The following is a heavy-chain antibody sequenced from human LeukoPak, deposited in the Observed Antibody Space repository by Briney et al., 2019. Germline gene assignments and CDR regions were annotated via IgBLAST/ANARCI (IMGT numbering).Heavy chain of an antibody. V-gene: IGHV3-53*01. Sequence: GGSLRLSCAASGFTVSSNYFSWVRQAPGKGLEWVSLIYTSGSIYYADSVKGRFTISRDNSKNTLYLQMNSLRAEDTAVYYCARVTTSGSYKFDYWGQGTLVTVSS. D-gene: IGHD3-10*01. J-gene: IGHJ4*02. CDR3: ARVTTSGSYKFDY. CDR1: GFTVSSNY. CDR2: IYTSGSI.